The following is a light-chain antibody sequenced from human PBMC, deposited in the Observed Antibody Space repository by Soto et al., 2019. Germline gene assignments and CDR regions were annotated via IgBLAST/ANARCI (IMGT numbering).Light chain of an antibody. V-gene: IGKV4-1*01. CDR3: QQYYGVPYT. J-gene: IGKJ2*01. CDR2: WAS. CDR1: QSGFYSSNSKNY. Sequence: DIVMTQSQDSLAVSLGERATINCKSSQSGFYSSNSKNYLAWYQQKPGQPPKLLIYWASTRESGVPDRFSGSGSGTDFTLTISSRQAEDVAVYYCQQYYGVPYTFGQGTKLEIK.